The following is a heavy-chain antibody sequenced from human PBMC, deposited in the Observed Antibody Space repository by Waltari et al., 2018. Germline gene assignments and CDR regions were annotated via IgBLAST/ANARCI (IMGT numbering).Heavy chain of an antibody. CDR3: ARLVVVTALYNWFDP. CDR2: SYYSGST. D-gene: IGHD2-21*02. J-gene: IGHJ5*02. CDR1: GGSISSSSYS. Sequence: QLQLQESGPGLVKPSEPLSLTCTVSGGSISSSSYSWGWIRQPPGKGLEGIGGSYYSGSTYYNPSLKSRVTISVDTSKNQFSLKLSSVTAADTAVYYCARLVVVTALYNWFDPWGQGTLVTVSS. V-gene: IGHV4-39*01.